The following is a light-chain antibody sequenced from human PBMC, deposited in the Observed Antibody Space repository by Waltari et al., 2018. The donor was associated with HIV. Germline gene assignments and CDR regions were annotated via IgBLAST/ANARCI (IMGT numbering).Light chain of an antibody. J-gene: IGLJ2*01. Sequence: QSVLTQPPSASVTPGRRATFSCRGSNSTLGSIALDSYQKLPGTAPRLLIYNNNQRPSGVPDRFSGSKSGTSASLAISGLQSEDEADYYCAAWDDSLNGHVLFGGGTKLTVL. V-gene: IGLV1-44*01. CDR3: AAWDDSLNGHVL. CDR1: NSTLGSIA. CDR2: NNN.